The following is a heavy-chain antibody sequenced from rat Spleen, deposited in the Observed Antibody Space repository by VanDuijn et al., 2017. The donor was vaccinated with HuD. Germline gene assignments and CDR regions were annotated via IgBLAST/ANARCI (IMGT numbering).Heavy chain of an antibody. CDR3: ATHGATEGIVNFDY. Sequence: EVQLVESGGGLVQPGRSLKLSCVASGFTFSSYWMYWVRQAPGKGLEWVSSISYEGSSTYYGDSVKGRFTISRDNAKSTLYLQMDSLRSEDTATYYWATHGATEGIVNFDYWGQGVMVTVSS. J-gene: IGHJ2*01. V-gene: IGHV5-29*01. D-gene: IGHD1-11*01. CDR1: GFTFSSYW. CDR2: ISYEGSST.